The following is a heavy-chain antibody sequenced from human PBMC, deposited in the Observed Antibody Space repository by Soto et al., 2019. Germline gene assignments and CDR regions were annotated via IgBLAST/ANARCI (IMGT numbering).Heavy chain of an antibody. Sequence: GGSLRLSCAASGFTVSSNYMSWVRQAPGKGLEWVSVIYSGGSTYYADSVKGRFTISRDNSKNTLYLQMNSLGAEDTAVYYCARAFLTENGGYYYPVDDAFDIWGQGTMVTVSS. CDR1: GFTVSSNY. CDR3: ARAFLTENGGYYYPVDDAFDI. V-gene: IGHV3-53*01. J-gene: IGHJ3*02. D-gene: IGHD3-22*01. CDR2: IYSGGST.